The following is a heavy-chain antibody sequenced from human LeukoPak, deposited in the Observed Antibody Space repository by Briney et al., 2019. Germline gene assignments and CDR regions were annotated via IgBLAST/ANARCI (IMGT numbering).Heavy chain of an antibody. V-gene: IGHV4-59*12. D-gene: IGHD3-22*01. CDR2: IYYSGST. CDR3: ARGGYYTSRNAFDI. Sequence: SETLSLTCTVSGGSISSYYWSWIRQPPGKGLEWIGYIYYSGSTNYNPSLKSRVTISVDTPKNQFSLKLSSVTAADTAVYYCARGGYYTSRNAFDIWGQGTMVTVSS. J-gene: IGHJ3*02. CDR1: GGSISSYY.